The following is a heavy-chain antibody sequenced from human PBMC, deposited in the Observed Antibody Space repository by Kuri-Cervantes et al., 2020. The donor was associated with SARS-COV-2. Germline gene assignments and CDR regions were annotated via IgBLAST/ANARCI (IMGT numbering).Heavy chain of an antibody. V-gene: IGHV3-33*08. J-gene: IGHJ4*02. D-gene: IGHD1-26*01. CDR2: IWYDGSNK. Sequence: GESLKISCVASGFTFSSYGMHWVRQAPGKGLEWVAVIWYDGSNKYYADSVKGRFTISRDNAKNSLYLQMNSLRDEDTAVYYCARDRWELPGGVDYWGQGTLVTVSS. CDR3: ARDRWELPGGVDY. CDR1: GFTFSSYG.